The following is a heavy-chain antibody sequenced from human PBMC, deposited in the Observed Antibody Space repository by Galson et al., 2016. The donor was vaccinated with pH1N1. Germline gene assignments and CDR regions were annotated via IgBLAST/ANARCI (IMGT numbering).Heavy chain of an antibody. CDR1: GFTFDDYA. CDR3: AKVTGYLYGYADY. V-gene: IGHV3-9*01. CDR2: ISWNSCSI. Sequence: SLRLSCAASGFTFDDYAMHWVRQAPGKGLEWVSGISWNSCSIGYADSVKGRFTISRDNAKNSLYLQMNSLRAEDTALYYCAKVTGYLYGYADYWGQGTLVTVSS. D-gene: IGHD5-18*01. J-gene: IGHJ4*02.